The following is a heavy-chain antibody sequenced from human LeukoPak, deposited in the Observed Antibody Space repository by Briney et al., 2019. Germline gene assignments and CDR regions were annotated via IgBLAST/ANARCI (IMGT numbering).Heavy chain of an antibody. CDR3: ARVPGAYLSSAFDI. V-gene: IGHV3-48*03. D-gene: IGHD2/OR15-2a*01. CDR1: GFTFSSYE. Sequence: PGGSLRLSCAASGFTFSSYEMNWVRQAPGKGLEWVSYISSSGSTIYYADSVKGRFTISRDNAKNSLYLQMNSLRAEDTAVYYCARVPGAYLSSAFDIWGQGTMVTVSS. CDR2: ISSSGSTI. J-gene: IGHJ3*02.